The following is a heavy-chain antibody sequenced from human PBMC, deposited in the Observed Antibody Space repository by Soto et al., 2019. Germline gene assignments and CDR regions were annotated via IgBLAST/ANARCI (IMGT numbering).Heavy chain of an antibody. CDR1: GYTFTSYG. V-gene: IGHV1-18*01. CDR3: ARGRFGGGMIVPLPTDY. D-gene: IGHD3-16*01. CDR2: ISAYNGNT. J-gene: IGHJ4*02. Sequence: ASVKVSCKASGYTFTSYGISWVRQAPGQGLEWMGWISAYNGNTNYAQKLQGRVTMTTDTSTSTAYMELRSLRSDDTAVYYCARGRFGGGMIVPLPTDYWGQGTLVTVSS.